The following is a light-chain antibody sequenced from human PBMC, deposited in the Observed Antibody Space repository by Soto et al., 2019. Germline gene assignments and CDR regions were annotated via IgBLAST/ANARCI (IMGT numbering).Light chain of an antibody. Sequence: QSVLTQPPSVSAAPGQKVTISCSGSSSNNVNNYVSWYQQLPGTAPKLLIYENNKRPSGIPDRFSGSKSGTSATLGITGLQTGDEADYYCGTWDSSLSAGFYVFGTGTKVTVL. V-gene: IGLV1-51*02. J-gene: IGLJ1*01. CDR2: ENN. CDR1: SSNNVNNY. CDR3: GTWDSSLSAGFYV.